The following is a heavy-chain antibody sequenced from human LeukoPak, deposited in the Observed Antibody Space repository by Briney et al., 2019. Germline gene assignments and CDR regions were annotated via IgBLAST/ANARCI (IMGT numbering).Heavy chain of an antibody. Sequence: PSETLSLTCAVYGWSFNGYSWNWIRQPPGKGLEWIGEINARGDTNYNPSHKSRVNISVDTSKKQFSLRLTSMIAADTALYYCARGQVPAARGYNWFDPWGQGTLVTVSS. CDR2: INARGDT. V-gene: IGHV4-34*01. CDR3: ARGQVPAARGYNWFDP. J-gene: IGHJ5*02. D-gene: IGHD2-2*01. CDR1: GWSFNGYS.